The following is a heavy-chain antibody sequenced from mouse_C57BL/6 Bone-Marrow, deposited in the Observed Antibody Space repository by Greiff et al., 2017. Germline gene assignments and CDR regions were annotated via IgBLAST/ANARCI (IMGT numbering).Heavy chain of an antibody. V-gene: IGHV1-26*01. CDR2: INPNNGGT. CDR3: AWDYDWYFDV. D-gene: IGHD2-4*01. Sequence: VQLQQSGPELVKPGASVKLSCKASGYTFTDYYMNWVKQSHGKSLEWIGDINPNNGGTSYNQKFKGKATLTVDKSSSTAYMELRSLTSEDSAVYYCAWDYDWYFDVWGTGTTVTVSS. J-gene: IGHJ1*03. CDR1: GYTFTDYY.